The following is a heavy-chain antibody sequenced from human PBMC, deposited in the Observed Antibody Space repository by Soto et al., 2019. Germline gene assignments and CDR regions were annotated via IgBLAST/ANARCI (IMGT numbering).Heavy chain of an antibody. Sequence: ASVKVSCKVSGYTLTELSMHWVRQAPGKGLEWMGGFDPEDGETIYAQKFQGRVTMTEDTSTDTAHMELSSLRSEDTAVYYCATDPWFGEPTSGAFDIWGQGTMVTVSS. D-gene: IGHD3-10*01. J-gene: IGHJ3*02. CDR3: ATDPWFGEPTSGAFDI. CDR1: GYTLTELS. V-gene: IGHV1-24*01. CDR2: FDPEDGET.